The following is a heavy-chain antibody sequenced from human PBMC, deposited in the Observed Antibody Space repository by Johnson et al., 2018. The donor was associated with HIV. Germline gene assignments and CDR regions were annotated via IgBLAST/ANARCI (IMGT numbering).Heavy chain of an antibody. CDR1: GFTVSSTY. D-gene: IGHD6-19*01. CDR2: LYSDGRT. J-gene: IGHJ3*02. V-gene: IGHV3-53*01. Sequence: MLLVESGGDLIQPGGSLRLSCAASGFTVSSTYMSWVRQAPGKGLEWLSVLYSDGRTYYADSVKGRFTISRDGSKNTVFLQMNSLGAEDTGLYYCAKDIASGYTNGGTLDIWGQGTMVTGSS. CDR3: AKDIASGYTNGGTLDI.